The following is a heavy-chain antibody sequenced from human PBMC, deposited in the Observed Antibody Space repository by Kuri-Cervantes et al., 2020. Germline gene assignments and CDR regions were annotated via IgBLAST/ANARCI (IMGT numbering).Heavy chain of an antibody. V-gene: IGHV3-33*01. CDR2: IWYDGSNK. J-gene: IGHJ4*02. Sequence: GGSLRLSCVASGFAFSSYGMHWVRQAPGKGLEWVAVIWYDGSNKNYADSVKGRFTISRDNSKNTLYLQMNSLRAVDTAVYYCARYHDYGGNVGPKVDHWGQGTLVTVSS. D-gene: IGHD4-23*01. CDR1: GFAFSSYG. CDR3: ARYHDYGGNVGPKVDH.